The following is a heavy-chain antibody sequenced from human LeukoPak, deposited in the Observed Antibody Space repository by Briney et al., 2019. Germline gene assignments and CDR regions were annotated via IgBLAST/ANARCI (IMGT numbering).Heavy chain of an antibody. CDR2: IIPTFGTA. CDR3: ARGVRDTYYDFWSGLNAFDI. J-gene: IGHJ3*02. D-gene: IGHD3-3*01. Sequence: GASVKVSCKASGGTFSSYAISWVRQAPGQGLEWMGGIIPTFGTANYAQKFQGRVTITADESTGTAYMELSSLRSEDTAVYYCARGVRDTYYDFWSGLNAFDIWGQGTMVTVSS. V-gene: IGHV1-69*01. CDR1: GGTFSSYA.